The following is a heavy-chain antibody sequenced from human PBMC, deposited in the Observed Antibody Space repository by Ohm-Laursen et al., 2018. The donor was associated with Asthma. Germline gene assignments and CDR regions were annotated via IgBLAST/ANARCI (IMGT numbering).Heavy chain of an antibody. CDR3: AKGSLAAADYNWFDP. D-gene: IGHD6-13*01. CDR1: GFTFDDYS. J-gene: IGHJ5*02. V-gene: IGHV3-9*01. Sequence: SLRLSCAASGFTFDDYSMHWVRQGPGKGLEWVSGISWNSGRIGYADSVKGRFTTSRDNAENSLYLQMNSLRTEDTALYYCAKGSLAAADYNWFDPWGQGTLVTVSS. CDR2: ISWNSGRI.